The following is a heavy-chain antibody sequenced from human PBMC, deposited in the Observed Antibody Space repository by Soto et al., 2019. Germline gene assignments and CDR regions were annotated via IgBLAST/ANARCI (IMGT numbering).Heavy chain of an antibody. CDR2: IIPIFGTA. CDR3: ASRKGCSSTNCYSYYYYYYGMDV. D-gene: IGHD2-2*01. J-gene: IGHJ6*02. Sequence: QVQLVQSGAEVKKPGSSVKVSCKASGGTFSSYAISWVRQAPGQGLEWIVGIIPIFGTANYAQKFQGRVTITADDSTITAYMELRSLRSEDTAVYYCASRKGCSSTNCYSYYYYYYGMDVWGQGTTVTVSS. CDR1: GGTFSSYA. V-gene: IGHV1-69*01.